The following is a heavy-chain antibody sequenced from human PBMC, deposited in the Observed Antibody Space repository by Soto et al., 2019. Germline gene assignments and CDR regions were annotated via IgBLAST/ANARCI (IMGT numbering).Heavy chain of an antibody. CDR2: ITPSGDNA. J-gene: IGHJ4*02. Sequence: QPGGSLRLSCAASAFTFGSYAMTWVRQAPAKGLEWVSSITPSGDNAYYADSVKGRFTISRGNSKNTLYLQMNSLRAEDTAVYYCAKSGSHSYFDYWGQGTLVTVSS. CDR1: AFTFGSYA. D-gene: IGHD3-10*01. V-gene: IGHV3-23*01. CDR3: AKSGSHSYFDY.